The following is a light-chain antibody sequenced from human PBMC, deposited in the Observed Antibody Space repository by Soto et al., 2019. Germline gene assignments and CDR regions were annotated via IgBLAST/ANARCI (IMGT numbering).Light chain of an antibody. J-gene: IGKJ2*03. CDR1: QRSW. CDR2: VDS. V-gene: IGKV1-5*01. Sequence: DIQMTQSPSTLSASVGDRVTITCRASQRSWVARYQQKPGNAPKLLIFVDSKLQSGVPSRFSGSGSGTEFTLTISSLQPDDFATYYCQEYNSHSLYSFAQGTKVDIK. CDR3: QEYNSHSLYS.